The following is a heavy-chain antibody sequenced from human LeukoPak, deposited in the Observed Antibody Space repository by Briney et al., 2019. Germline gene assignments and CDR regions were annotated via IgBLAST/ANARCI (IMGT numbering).Heavy chain of an antibody. V-gene: IGHV3-15*01. CDR3: TTGLQSNDAIDI. J-gene: IGHJ3*02. CDR2: ITSKTDGGTT. CDR1: GFTFNNAW. Sequence: GGSLRLSCAASGFTFNNAWMSWVRQAPGKGLEWVGRITSKTDGGTTDYAAPVKGRFTVSRDDSKNTLYLQMNSLKTEDTAVYYCTTGLQSNDAIDIWGQGTMVTVSS. D-gene: IGHD4-11*01.